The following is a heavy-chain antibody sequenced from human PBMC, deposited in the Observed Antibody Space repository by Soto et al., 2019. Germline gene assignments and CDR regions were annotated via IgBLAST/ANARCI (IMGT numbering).Heavy chain of an antibody. Sequence: ASVKVSCKASGYTFTGYYMHWVRQAPGQGLEWMGWINPNSGGTNYAQKFQGRVTMTRDTSISTAYMELSGLRSEDTAVYYCARLMVRPGPDAFDIWGQGTMVTVPS. D-gene: IGHD3-10*01. CDR2: INPNSGGT. J-gene: IGHJ3*02. V-gene: IGHV1-2*02. CDR1: GYTFTGYY. CDR3: ARLMVRPGPDAFDI.